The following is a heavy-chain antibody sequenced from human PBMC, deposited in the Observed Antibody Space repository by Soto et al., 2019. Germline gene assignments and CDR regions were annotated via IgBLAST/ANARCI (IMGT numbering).Heavy chain of an antibody. J-gene: IGHJ4*02. CDR3: ARFPTNGNNQY. CDR1: GGSISNYY. V-gene: IGHV4-59*01. CDR2: IYYGGNT. D-gene: IGHD1-1*01. Sequence: SETLSLTCTVSGGSISNYYWSWIRQPPGKGLEWIGYIYYGGNTIYNPSLISRATISVDTSKNQFSLTLASVTAADTAVYYCARFPTNGNNQYWGQGTLVTVSS.